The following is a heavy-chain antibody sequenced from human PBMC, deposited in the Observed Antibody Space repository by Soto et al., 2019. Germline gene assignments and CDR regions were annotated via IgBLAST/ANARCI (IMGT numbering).Heavy chain of an antibody. Sequence: ASVKVSCKASGYTFTSYYMHWVRQAPGQGLEWMGIINPSGGSTSYAQKFQGRVTMTRDTPTSTVYMELSSLRSEDTAVYYCARTLWSGYLGTEPNGMDVWGQGTTVTVSS. D-gene: IGHD3-3*01. CDR3: ARTLWSGYLGTEPNGMDV. J-gene: IGHJ6*02. CDR2: INPSGGST. V-gene: IGHV1-46*01. CDR1: GYTFTSYY.